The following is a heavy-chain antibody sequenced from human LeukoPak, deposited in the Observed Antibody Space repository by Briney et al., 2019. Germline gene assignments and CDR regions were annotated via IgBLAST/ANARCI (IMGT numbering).Heavy chain of an antibody. CDR2: IKEDGSEK. V-gene: IGHV3-7*01. CDR3: ARDCLSGYDDFDY. J-gene: IGHJ4*02. CDR1: GFIFSKYW. Sequence: GGSLRLSCAASGFIFSKYWISWVRQAPGKGLEWVANIKEDGSEKYYVDSVKGRFTISRDNAKNSLSLQMNSLRAEDTAVYYCARDCLSGYDDFDYWGQGTLVTVSS. D-gene: IGHD5-12*01.